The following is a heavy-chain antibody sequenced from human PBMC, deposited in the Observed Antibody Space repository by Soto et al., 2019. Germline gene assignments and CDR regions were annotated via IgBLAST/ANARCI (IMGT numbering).Heavy chain of an antibody. CDR3: ARDLNDYVWGSYRPDY. D-gene: IGHD3-16*02. CDR2: INSDGSST. Sequence: GGSLRLSCAASGFTFSSYWMHWVRQAPGKGLVWVSRINSDGSSTSYADSVKGRLTISRDNAKNTLYLQMNSLRAEDTAVYYCARDLNDYVWGSYRPDYWGQGTLVTVSS. CDR1: GFTFSSYW. J-gene: IGHJ4*02. V-gene: IGHV3-74*01.